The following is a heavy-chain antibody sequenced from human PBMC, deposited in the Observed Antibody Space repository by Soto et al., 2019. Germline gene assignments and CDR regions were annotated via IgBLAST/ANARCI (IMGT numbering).Heavy chain of an antibody. CDR2: IWYDGSNK. J-gene: IGHJ6*02. V-gene: IGHV3-33*01. CDR3: ARDRVMAAGTPYYYGMDV. D-gene: IGHD6-13*01. CDR1: GFTFSSYG. Sequence: GGSLRLSCAASGFTFSSYGMHWVRQAPGKGLEWVAVIWYDGSNKYYADSVKGRFTISRDNSKNTLYLQMNSLRAEDTAVYYCARDRVMAAGTPYYYGMDVWGQGTTVTVSS.